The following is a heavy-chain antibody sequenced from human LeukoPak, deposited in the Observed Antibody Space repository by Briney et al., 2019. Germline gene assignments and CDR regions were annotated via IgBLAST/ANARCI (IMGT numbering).Heavy chain of an antibody. CDR3: ARVEVNTAMASYWYFDL. D-gene: IGHD5-18*01. Sequence: PGGSLRLSCAASGFTVSSNYMSWVRQAPGKGLEWVSVIYSGGSTYYADSVKGQFTISRDNSKNTLYLQMNSLRAEDTAVYYCARVEVNTAMASYWYFDLWGRGTLVTVSS. V-gene: IGHV3-53*01. CDR1: GFTVSSNY. J-gene: IGHJ2*01. CDR2: IYSGGST.